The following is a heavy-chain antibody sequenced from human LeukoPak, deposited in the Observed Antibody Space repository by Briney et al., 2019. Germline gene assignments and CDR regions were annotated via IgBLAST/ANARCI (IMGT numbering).Heavy chain of an antibody. Sequence: GGSLRLSCAASGFTFSSYWMHWVRQAPGKGLVWVSRISSDGSTTIYADSVKGRFTISRDNSKNTLYLQMNSLRAEDTAVYYCAKGLYSSSWYWKHWGQGTLVTVSS. J-gene: IGHJ1*01. CDR3: AKGLYSSSWYWKH. V-gene: IGHV3-74*01. CDR2: ISSDGSTT. CDR1: GFTFSSYW. D-gene: IGHD6-13*01.